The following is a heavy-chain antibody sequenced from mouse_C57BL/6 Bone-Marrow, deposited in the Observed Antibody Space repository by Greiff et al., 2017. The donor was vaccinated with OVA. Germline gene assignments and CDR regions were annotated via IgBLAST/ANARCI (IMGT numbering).Heavy chain of an antibody. CDR1: GYTFTSYW. J-gene: IGHJ3*01. CDR2: IDPSDSYT. Sequence: QVQLQQPGAELVKPGASVKLSCKASGYTFTSYWMQWVKQRPGQGLEWIGEIDPSDSYTNYNQKFKGKATLTVDTSSSTAYMQLSSLTSEDSAVYYCARWDYYDFAYWGQGTLVTVSA. CDR3: ARWDYYDFAY. D-gene: IGHD2-4*01. V-gene: IGHV1-50*01.